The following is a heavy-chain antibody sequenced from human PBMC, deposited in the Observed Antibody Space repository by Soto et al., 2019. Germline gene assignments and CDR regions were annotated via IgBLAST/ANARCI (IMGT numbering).Heavy chain of an antibody. D-gene: IGHD2-2*01. J-gene: IGHJ4*02. CDR3: AAAYCSSTSCYAGNWDY. CDR2: IYYSGST. Sequence: SETLSLTCTVSGGSISSYYWSWIRQLPGKGLEWIGYIYYSGSTNYNPSLKSRVTISVDTSKNQFSLKLSSVTAADTAVYYCAAAYCSSTSCYAGNWDYWGQGTLVTVSS. V-gene: IGHV4-59*08. CDR1: GGSISSYY.